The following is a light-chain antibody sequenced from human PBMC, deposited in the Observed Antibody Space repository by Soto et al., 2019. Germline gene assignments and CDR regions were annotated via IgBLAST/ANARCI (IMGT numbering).Light chain of an antibody. CDR1: QTISSC. V-gene: IGKV1-5*03. J-gene: IGKJ5*01. Sequence: DIQLTQSPSTLSASVGDRVTITCRASQTISSCLNWYQQKAGIAPKLLIYKASSLKSGVPSRFSGSGSGTEFTLTISSLQPEDFATYYCQQLNSYPITFGQGTRLEIK. CDR2: KAS. CDR3: QQLNSYPIT.